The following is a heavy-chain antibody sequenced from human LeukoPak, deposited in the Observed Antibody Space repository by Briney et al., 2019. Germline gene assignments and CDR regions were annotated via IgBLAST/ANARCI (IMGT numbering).Heavy chain of an antibody. CDR2: IDYSGST. V-gene: IGHV4-59*11. CDR1: GSSISGHF. D-gene: IGHD6-13*01. CDR3: ARDRDSSSWTNAFDI. Sequence: SETLSLTCAVSGSSISGHFWNWIRQPPEKGLEWIGYIDYSGSTNYNPSLKSRVTMSVDTSKNQFSLKLSSVTAADTAVYYCARDRDSSSWTNAFDIWGQGTMVTVSS. J-gene: IGHJ3*02.